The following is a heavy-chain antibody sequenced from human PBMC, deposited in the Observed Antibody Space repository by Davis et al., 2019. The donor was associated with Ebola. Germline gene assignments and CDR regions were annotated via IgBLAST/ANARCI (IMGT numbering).Heavy chain of an antibody. V-gene: IGHV3-23*01. CDR3: AKRRQQWLLEGDMDV. J-gene: IGHJ6*03. CDR2: ISINGGTS. D-gene: IGHD6-19*01. Sequence: GESLKISCAASGLTFSNYAMSWVRQAPGKGLERVSVISINGGTSHYADSVKGRFTISRDNSKNTLYLQMHSLRAEDTAVYYCAKRRQQWLLEGDMDVWGKGTTVTVSS. CDR1: GLTFSNYA.